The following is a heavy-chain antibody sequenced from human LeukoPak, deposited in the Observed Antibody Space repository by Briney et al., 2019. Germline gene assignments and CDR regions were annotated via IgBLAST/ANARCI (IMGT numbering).Heavy chain of an antibody. D-gene: IGHD3-10*02. Sequence: GGSLRLSCAASGFTFSSYEMNWVRPAPGKGPEWVSYISSSGNMIYYADSVKGRFTISRDNAKNSLYLQMNSLRVEDTAVYYCARASGEYYHVLDYWGQGTLVTVSS. CDR1: GFTFSSYE. CDR2: ISSSGNMI. CDR3: ARASGEYYHVLDY. V-gene: IGHV3-48*03. J-gene: IGHJ4*02.